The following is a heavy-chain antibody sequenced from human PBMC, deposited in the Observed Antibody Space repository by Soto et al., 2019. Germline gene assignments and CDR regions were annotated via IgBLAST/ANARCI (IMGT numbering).Heavy chain of an antibody. Sequence: QITLKESGPTLVRPAQTLTLTCAFSGFSLTTYDMGVAWIGQPPGKALEWLALIYWDDDKRYSPSLKDRLAISKDTSRNQVVLTITNMDPGDTATYFCAHAGDYDLLTFDHWGPGTLVTVSS. D-gene: IGHD4-17*01. CDR2: IYWDDDK. V-gene: IGHV2-5*02. J-gene: IGHJ4*02. CDR3: AHAGDYDLLTFDH. CDR1: GFSLTTYDMG.